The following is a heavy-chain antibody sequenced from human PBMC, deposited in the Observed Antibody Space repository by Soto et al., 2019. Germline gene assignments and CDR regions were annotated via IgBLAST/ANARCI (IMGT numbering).Heavy chain of an antibody. CDR3: AREVRLSSWPHFDY. CDR2: INPSGGST. V-gene: IGHV1-46*01. CDR1: GYAIASSY. J-gene: IGHJ4*02. Sequence: ASVKVSCKASGYAIASSYRYWVRQDHGQGLEWMGIINPSGGSTSYAQKFQGRVTMTRDTSTSTVYMELSSLRSEDTAVYYCAREVRLSSWPHFDYWGQGTLVTVSS. D-gene: IGHD6-13*01.